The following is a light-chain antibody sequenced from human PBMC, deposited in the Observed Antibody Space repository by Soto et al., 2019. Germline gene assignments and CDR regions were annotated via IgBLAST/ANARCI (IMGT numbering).Light chain of an antibody. CDR2: DNN. V-gene: IGLV1-51*01. CDR3: GTWDSSLSAVV. J-gene: IGLJ2*01. Sequence: QSVLTQPPSVSAAPGQKVTISCSGSSSNIGNNYVSWYQQLPGTATKLLIYDNNKRPSGIPDRLSGCKSGTSATLGISGIETGDEADYYCGTWDSSLSAVVFGGGTKLTV. CDR1: SSNIGNNY.